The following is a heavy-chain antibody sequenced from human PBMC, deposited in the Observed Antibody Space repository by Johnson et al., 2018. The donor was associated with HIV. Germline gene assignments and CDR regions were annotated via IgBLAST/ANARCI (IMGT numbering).Heavy chain of an antibody. CDR1: GFTFSGYW. CDR3: TIDPIFLGYWYHSCP. V-gene: IGHV3-15*01. CDR2: IKSKTDGGTT. Sequence: VQLVESGGGVVQPGGSLRLSCAASGFTFSGYWMTWVRQAPGKGLEWVGRIKSKTDGGTTDYAAPVKGRFTISRDDSKNTLYLQMNSLKTEDTAVYYCTIDPIFLGYWYHSCPWGQGTMVTVSS. J-gene: IGHJ3*01. D-gene: IGHD3-22*01.